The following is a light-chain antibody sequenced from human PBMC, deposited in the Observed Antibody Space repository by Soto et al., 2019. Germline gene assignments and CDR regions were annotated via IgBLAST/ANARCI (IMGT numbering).Light chain of an antibody. CDR1: QSISTE. CDR3: QQGHNWPLT. CDR2: SAS. Sequence: EIVMTQSPATLSVSPGERATLSCRASQSISTELAWYQQKPGQPPRLLIYSASTRATGVPARFTVSGSGSEFTLTISGLQSEAVAVYYCQQGHNWPLTFGQGTRLEI. J-gene: IGKJ2*01. V-gene: IGKV3-15*01.